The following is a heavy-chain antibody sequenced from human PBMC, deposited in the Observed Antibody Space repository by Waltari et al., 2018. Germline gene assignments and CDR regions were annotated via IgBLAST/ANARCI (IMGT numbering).Heavy chain of an antibody. Sequence: EVQLVESGGGLIQPGGSLRLSCAASGFTVTSNYMSWVRQAPGKGLEWVSLIYSGGSTYYADSVKGRFTISRDNSKNTLYLLMNSLRVEDTAVYYCARAYSSGWATVDYFDYWGQGTLLTVSS. CDR3: ARAYSSGWATVDYFDY. V-gene: IGHV3-53*01. CDR2: IYSGGST. CDR1: GFTVTSNY. D-gene: IGHD6-19*01. J-gene: IGHJ4*02.